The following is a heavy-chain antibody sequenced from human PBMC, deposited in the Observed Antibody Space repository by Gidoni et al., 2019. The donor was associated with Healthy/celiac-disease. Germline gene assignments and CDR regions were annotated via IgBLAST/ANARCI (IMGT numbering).Heavy chain of an antibody. D-gene: IGHD2-2*01. CDR2: ISAYNGNT. V-gene: IGHV1-18*01. CDR1: GYTFTHYG. J-gene: IGHJ5*02. CDR3: ARWGDIVVVPAAMGFDP. Sequence: QVQLVQSGAAVKKPGASVKVSCKASGYTFTHYGISWVRQAPGQGLEWMGWISAYNGNTNYAQKLQGRVTMTTDTSTSTAYMELRSLRSDDTAVYYCARWGDIVVVPAAMGFDPWGQGTLVTVSS.